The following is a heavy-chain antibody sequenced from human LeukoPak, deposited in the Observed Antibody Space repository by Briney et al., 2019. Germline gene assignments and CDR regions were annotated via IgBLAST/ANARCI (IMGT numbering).Heavy chain of an antibody. V-gene: IGHV3-30*04. J-gene: IGHJ4*02. CDR1: GFSFGTYA. CDR3: ARGAILGGYNLIDD. Sequence: PGGSLTLSCPASGFSFGTYAMHWVRRAPGKGLEWVALILYDGSLENTADSVRGRFIISRDNSKNTLFLQMNSLRIEDTAVYYCARGAILGGYNLIDDWGQGTLVTVSS. CDR2: ILYDGSLE. D-gene: IGHD1-26*01.